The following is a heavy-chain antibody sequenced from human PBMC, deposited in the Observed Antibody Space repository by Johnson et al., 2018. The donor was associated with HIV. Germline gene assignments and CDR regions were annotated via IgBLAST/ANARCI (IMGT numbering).Heavy chain of an antibody. CDR1: AFTFSSFG. J-gene: IGHJ3*02. Sequence: VQLVESGGGVVQPGRSLRLSCAASAFTFSSFGMHWVRQSPGKGLEWVANIKQDGSEKYYVDSVKGRFTISRDNAKNSLYLQMNSLRAEDTAVYYCARRHDAFDIWGQGTMVTVSS. CDR3: ARRHDAFDI. CDR2: IKQDGSEK. V-gene: IGHV3-7*03.